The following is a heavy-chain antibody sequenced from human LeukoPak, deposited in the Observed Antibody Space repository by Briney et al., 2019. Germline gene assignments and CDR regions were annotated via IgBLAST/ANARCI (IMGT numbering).Heavy chain of an antibody. V-gene: IGHV1-18*01. CDR3: ARVDGHITVVRGVTLDY. CDR1: GYTFTSYG. Sequence: ASVKVSCKASGYTFTSYGISWVRQAPGQGLEWMGWISAYNGNTNYAQKLQGRVTMTTDTSTSTAYMELRSLRSDDTAVYYCARVDGHITVVRGVTLDYWGQGTLVTVSS. CDR2: ISAYNGNT. J-gene: IGHJ4*02. D-gene: IGHD3-10*01.